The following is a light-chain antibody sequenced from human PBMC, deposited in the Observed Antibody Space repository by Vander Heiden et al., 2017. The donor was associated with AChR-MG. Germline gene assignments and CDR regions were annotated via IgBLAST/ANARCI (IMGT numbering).Light chain of an antibody. V-gene: IGKV1-39*01. CDR3: QQNDHTPPIT. CDR1: QSISTY. Sequence: DIQMTQSPSSLSASVGDRVTITCRASQSISTYLNWYQQKPGKAPELLIYAASSLQSGVPSRFSGSGRGTDFTLTISSLQPEDFAADFCQQNDHTPPITFGQRTRLEIK. J-gene: IGKJ5*01. CDR2: AAS.